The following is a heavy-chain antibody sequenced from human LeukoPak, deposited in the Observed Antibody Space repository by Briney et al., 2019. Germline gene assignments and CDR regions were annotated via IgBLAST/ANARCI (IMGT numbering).Heavy chain of an antibody. CDR3: ARGAVAGYEVWFDP. CDR1: GYSISSGYY. D-gene: IGHD6-19*01. V-gene: IGHV4-38-2*02. Sequence: SETLSLTCTVSGYSISSGYYWGWIRQPPGKGLEWIGSIYHSGSTYYNPSLKSRVTISVDTSKNQFSLKLSSVTAADTAVYYCARGAVAGYEVWFDPWGQGTLVTVSS. CDR2: IYHSGST. J-gene: IGHJ5*02.